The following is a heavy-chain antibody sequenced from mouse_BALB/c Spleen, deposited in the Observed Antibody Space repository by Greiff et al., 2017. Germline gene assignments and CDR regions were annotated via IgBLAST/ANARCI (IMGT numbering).Heavy chain of an antibody. Sequence: VKLMESGAELARPGASVKMSCKASGYTFTSYTMHWVKQRPGQGLEWIGYINPSSGYTNYNQKFKDKATLTADKSSSTAYMQLSSLTSEDSAVYYCARFRDGPYYFDYWGQGTTLTVSS. CDR1: GYTFTSYT. D-gene: IGHD2-3*01. J-gene: IGHJ2*01. CDR3: ARFRDGPYYFDY. V-gene: IGHV1-4*01. CDR2: INPSSGYT.